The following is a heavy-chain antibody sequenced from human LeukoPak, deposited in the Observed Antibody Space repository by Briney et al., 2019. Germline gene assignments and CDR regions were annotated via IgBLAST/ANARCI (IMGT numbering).Heavy chain of an antibody. V-gene: IGHV7-4-1*02. CDR1: GGTFSSYA. CDR2: INTNTGNP. J-gene: IGHJ5*02. CDR3: AREIPPTYSSSWYNWFDP. Sequence: ASVKVSCKASGGTFSSYAISWVRQAPGQGLEWMGWINTNTGNPTYAQGFTGRFVFSLDTSVSTAYLQISSLKAEDTAVYYCAREIPPTYSSSWYNWFDPWGQGTLVTVSS. D-gene: IGHD6-13*01.